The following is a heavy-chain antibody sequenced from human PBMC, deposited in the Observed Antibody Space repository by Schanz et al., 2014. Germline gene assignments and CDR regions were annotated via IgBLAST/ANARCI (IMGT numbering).Heavy chain of an antibody. CDR3: AATTILAD. Sequence: EVQLVESGGGLVQPGGSLRLSCAASRFTFSDYWMSWVRQAPGKGLEWVANMNQDGSVKNYVDSVKGRFTISRDNAKNSLYLQMNSLRAEDTAVYYCAATTILADWGQGTLVAVSS. CDR1: RFTFSDYW. J-gene: IGHJ4*02. D-gene: IGHD3-3*01. V-gene: IGHV3-7*01. CDR2: MNQDGSVK.